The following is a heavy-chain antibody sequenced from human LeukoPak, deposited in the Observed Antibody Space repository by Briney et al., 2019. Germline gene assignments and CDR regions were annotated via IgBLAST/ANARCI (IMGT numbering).Heavy chain of an antibody. CDR2: ISIGSTYT. CDR1: GFTFSRYS. D-gene: IGHD3-10*01. Sequence: GGSLRLSCAASGFTFSRYSMNWVRQAPGKGLEWVSSISIGSTYTYYADSVKGRFTISRDNAKNSLYLQMNSLRAEDTAVYYCARVIGRLWFGGPWFDPWGQGTLVTVSS. CDR3: ARVIGRLWFGGPWFDP. J-gene: IGHJ5*02. V-gene: IGHV3-21*01.